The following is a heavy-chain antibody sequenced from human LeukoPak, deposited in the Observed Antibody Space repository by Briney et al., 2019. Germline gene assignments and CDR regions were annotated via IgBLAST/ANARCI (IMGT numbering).Heavy chain of an antibody. D-gene: IGHD2-15*01. CDR2: IYTSGST. J-gene: IGHJ4*02. CDR1: GGPISSGSYY. CDR3: ARVGGPVGRKSRGYSGGIPREFDY. Sequence: PSETLSLTCTVSGGPISSGSYYWSWIRQPAGKGLEWIGRIYTSGSTNYNPSLKSRVTISVDTSKNQFSLKLSSVTAADTAVYYCARVGGPVGRKSRGYSGGIPREFDYWGQGTLVTVSS. V-gene: IGHV4-61*02.